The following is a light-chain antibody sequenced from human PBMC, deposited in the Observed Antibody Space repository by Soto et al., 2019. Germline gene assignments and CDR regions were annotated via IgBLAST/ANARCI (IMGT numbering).Light chain of an antibody. CDR1: QSISSY. Sequence: DIQFTHPPRSISPSXGEEAPLAXXASQSISSYLNWYQQKPGKAPKLLIYAASSLQSGVPSRFSGSGSGTDFTLTISSLQPEDFAAYYCQQGNSCPPTFGQGTRLEIK. J-gene: IGKJ5*01. CDR2: AAS. CDR3: QQGNSCPPT. V-gene: IGKV1-39*01.